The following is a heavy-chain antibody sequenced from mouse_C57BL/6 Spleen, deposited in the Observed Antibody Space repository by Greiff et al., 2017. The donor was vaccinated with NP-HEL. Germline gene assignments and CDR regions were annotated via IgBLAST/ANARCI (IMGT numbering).Heavy chain of an antibody. Sequence: EVKLMESGGGLVKPGGSLKLSCAASGFTFSSYAMSWVRQTPEKRLEWVATISDGGSYTYYPDNVKGRFTISRDNAKNNLYLQMSHLKSEDTAMYYCAREPDWGKGTLVTVSA. CDR3: AREPD. V-gene: IGHV5-4*01. J-gene: IGHJ3*01. CDR2: ISDGGSYT. CDR1: GFTFSSYA.